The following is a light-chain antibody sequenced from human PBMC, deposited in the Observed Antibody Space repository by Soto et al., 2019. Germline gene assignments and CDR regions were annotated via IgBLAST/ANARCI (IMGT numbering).Light chain of an antibody. Sequence: DTQMTQSPSTLSASVGDRVTITCRASQSISSWLAWYQHKPGKAPNLLIYKASSLESGVPSRFSGSGSGTEFTLTVISLQPDDFATYYCQQYDSYPLTFGGGTKVDIK. CDR1: QSISSW. CDR2: KAS. J-gene: IGKJ4*01. CDR3: QQYDSYPLT. V-gene: IGKV1-5*03.